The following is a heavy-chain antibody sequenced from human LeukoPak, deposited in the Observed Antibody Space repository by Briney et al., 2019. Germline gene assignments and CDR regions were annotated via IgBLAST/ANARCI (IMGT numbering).Heavy chain of an antibody. V-gene: IGHV3-33*06. Sequence: GGSLRLSCAASGFTFSHYGMHWVRQTPGAGLEWVAVIWSDGSDKYYAKSVKGRFTISRDNSENSLFLQMNSLRAEDTAVYYCAKGAQRGFDYSNALQNWGQGILVTVSS. J-gene: IGHJ1*01. CDR3: AKGAQRGFDYSNALQN. CDR1: GFTFSHYG. CDR2: IWSDGSDK. D-gene: IGHD4-11*01.